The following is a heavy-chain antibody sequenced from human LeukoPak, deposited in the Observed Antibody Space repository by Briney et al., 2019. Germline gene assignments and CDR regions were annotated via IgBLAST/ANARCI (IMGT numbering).Heavy chain of an antibody. J-gene: IGHJ3*02. V-gene: IGHV3-74*01. D-gene: IGHD2-2*02. CDR3: AREGGDIVVVPAAIDLGNAFDI. CDR2: INSGGSST. CDR1: GFTFSSYG. Sequence: PGGSLRLSCAASGFTFSSYGMHWVRQAPGKGLEWVSRINSGGSSTSYADSVKGRFTISRDNAKNTLYLQMNSLRAEDTAVYYCAREGGDIVVVPAAIDLGNAFDIWGQGTMVTVSS.